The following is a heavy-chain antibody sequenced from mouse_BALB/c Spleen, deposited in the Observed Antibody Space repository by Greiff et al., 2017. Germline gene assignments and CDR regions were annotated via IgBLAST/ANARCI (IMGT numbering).Heavy chain of an antibody. V-gene: IGHV5-4*02. CDR2: ISDGGSYT. CDR1: GFTFSDYY. J-gene: IGHJ3*01. CDR3: ARDPHRYNGAWFAY. Sequence: DVKLVESGGGLVKPGGSLKLSCAASGFTFSDYYMYWVRQTPEKRLEWVATISDGGSYTYYPDSVKGRFTISRDNAKNNLYLQMSSLKSEDTAMYYCARDPHRYNGAWFAYWGQGTLVTVSA. D-gene: IGHD2-14*01.